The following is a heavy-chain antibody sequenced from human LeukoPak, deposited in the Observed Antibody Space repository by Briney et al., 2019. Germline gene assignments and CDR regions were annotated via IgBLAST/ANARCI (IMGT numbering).Heavy chain of an antibody. CDR3: TRQWEPPGADFDY. D-gene: IGHD1-14*01. CDR1: GFTFGDYT. Sequence: TGGSLRLSCTASGFTFGDYTMNWFRQAPGKGLEWVGFIRNKAYGGTTEYAASVKDRFTISRDDSKCIVYLQMNSLKTEDTAVYHCTRQWEPPGADFDYWGQGTLVTVSS. V-gene: IGHV3-49*03. J-gene: IGHJ4*02. CDR2: IRNKAYGGTT.